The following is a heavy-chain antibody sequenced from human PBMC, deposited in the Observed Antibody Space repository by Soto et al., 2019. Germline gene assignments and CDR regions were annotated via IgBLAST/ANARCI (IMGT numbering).Heavy chain of an antibody. CDR3: ARGNYDRIAAAGLMFDY. V-gene: IGHV4-59*01. CDR2: IYYRGST. Sequence: SETPSLTCTVSGGSISSYYWMWIRQPPGKGLEWIGYIYYRGSTNYNPSLKSRVTISVDTSKNQFSLKLSSVTAADTAVYYCARGNYDRIAAAGLMFDYWGQGTLVTVSS. D-gene: IGHD6-13*01. CDR1: GGSISSYY. J-gene: IGHJ4*02.